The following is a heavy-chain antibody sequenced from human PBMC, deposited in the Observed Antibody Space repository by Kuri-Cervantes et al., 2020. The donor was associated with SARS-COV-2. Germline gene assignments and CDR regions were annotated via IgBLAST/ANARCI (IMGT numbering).Heavy chain of an antibody. CDR1: GFTFDDYA. V-gene: IGHV3-9*01. CDR3: AKDMESGGSYSTFDY. J-gene: IGHJ4*02. D-gene: IGHD2-15*01. CDR2: ISWNSGSI. Sequence: SLKISCAASGFTFDDYAMHWVRQAPGKGLEWVSGISWNSGSIGYADPVKGRFTISRDNAKNSLYLQMNSLRAEDTALYYCAKDMESGGSYSTFDYWGQGTLVTVSS.